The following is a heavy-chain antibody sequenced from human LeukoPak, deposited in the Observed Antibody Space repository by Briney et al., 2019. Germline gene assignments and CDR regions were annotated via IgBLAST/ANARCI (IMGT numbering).Heavy chain of an antibody. Sequence: GASVKVSCKASGYIFRDYGISWVRQAPGQGLEWMGWISAYNGNTNYAQKLQGRVTMTTDTSTSTAYMELRSLRSDDTAVYYCARVRYAQLVEMDYWGQGTLVTVSS. CDR2: ISAYNGNT. CDR1: GYIFRDYG. CDR3: ARVRYAQLVEMDY. J-gene: IGHJ4*02. V-gene: IGHV1-18*01. D-gene: IGHD6-6*01.